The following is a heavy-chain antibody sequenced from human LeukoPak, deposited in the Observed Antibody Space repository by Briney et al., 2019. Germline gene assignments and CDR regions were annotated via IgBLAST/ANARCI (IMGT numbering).Heavy chain of an antibody. CDR2: ISSSSSTK. Sequence: GGSLRLSCAASGCTLGTYTMNWVRQAPGKGLEWVSSISSSSSTKHYADSVKGRFTISRDNAENSLFLQMNSLRAEDTAVYYCVRGDSRDYWGQGTLVTVSA. D-gene: IGHD3-22*01. CDR3: VRGDSRDY. CDR1: GCTLGTYT. V-gene: IGHV3-21*01. J-gene: IGHJ4*02.